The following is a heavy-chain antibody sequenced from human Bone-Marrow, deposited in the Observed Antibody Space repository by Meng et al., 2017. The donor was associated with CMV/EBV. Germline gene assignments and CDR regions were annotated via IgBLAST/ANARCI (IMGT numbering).Heavy chain of an antibody. Sequence: VSCTASGYTFTDFYFHWVRQAPGQGLEWMGWVDPKSGVSKYTQRFQGRVTMTRDTSINTVYMEVSGLTSDDTAVYYCARDPYGPLDYWGQGTLVTVS. D-gene: IGHD3-10*01. CDR3: ARDPYGPLDY. J-gene: IGHJ4*02. V-gene: IGHV1-2*02. CDR2: VDPKSGVS. CDR1: GYTFTDFY.